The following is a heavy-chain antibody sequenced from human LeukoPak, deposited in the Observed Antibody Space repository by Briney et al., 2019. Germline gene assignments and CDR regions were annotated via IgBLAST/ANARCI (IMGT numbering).Heavy chain of an antibody. Sequence: GGSLRLSCAASGFTFSRYWMSWVRQAPGKGLEWVASIKEDGREKHYVDSVKGRFTISRDNAKNSVYLQMNSPRAEDTAVYYCARADWFSLDYWGQGTLVIVSS. D-gene: IGHD3-9*01. V-gene: IGHV3-7*04. J-gene: IGHJ4*02. CDR1: GFTFSRYW. CDR2: IKEDGREK. CDR3: ARADWFSLDY.